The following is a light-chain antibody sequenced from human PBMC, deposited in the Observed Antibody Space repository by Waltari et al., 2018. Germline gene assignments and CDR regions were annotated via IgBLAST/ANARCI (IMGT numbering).Light chain of an antibody. CDR2: RNN. CDR3: AAWDDSLSGRV. CDR1: SSNIGRNY. Sequence: QSVLTQPPSASGTPGQRVTISCSGGSSNIGRNYVYLYQQLPGTAPKLLIYRNNQRPSGVPDRFSGSKSGTSASLAISGLRSEDEADYYCAAWDDSLSGRVFGGGTKLTVL. J-gene: IGLJ3*02. V-gene: IGLV1-47*01.